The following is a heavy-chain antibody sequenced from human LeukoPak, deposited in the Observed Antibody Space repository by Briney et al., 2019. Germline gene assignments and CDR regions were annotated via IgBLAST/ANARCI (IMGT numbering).Heavy chain of an antibody. V-gene: IGHV3-23*01. D-gene: IGHD4-17*01. CDR2: ISGSGGGT. CDR3: AKDHYETHEHYFDY. CDR1: GFTFSNYA. Sequence: GGSLRLSCAASGFTFSNYAMNWVRQAPGKGLEWVSAISGSGGGTYYADSVKGRFTISRDNSKNTLYLQMNSLRAEDTAVYYCAKDHYETHEHYFDYWGQGTLVTVSS. J-gene: IGHJ4*02.